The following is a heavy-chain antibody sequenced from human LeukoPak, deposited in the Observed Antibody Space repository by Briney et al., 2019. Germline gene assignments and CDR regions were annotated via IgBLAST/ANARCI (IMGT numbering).Heavy chain of an antibody. J-gene: IGHJ4*02. D-gene: IGHD1-26*01. CDR3: VKVGIVGATTGYFDY. V-gene: IGHV3-64D*09. CDR2: ISSNGGST. Sequence: PGGSLRLSCSASGFTFSSYAMHWVRQAPGKGLEYVSSISSNGGSTYYADSVKGRFTISRDNSKNTLYLQMSSLRAEDTAVYYCVKVGIVGATTGYFDYWGQGTLVTVSS. CDR1: GFTFSSYA.